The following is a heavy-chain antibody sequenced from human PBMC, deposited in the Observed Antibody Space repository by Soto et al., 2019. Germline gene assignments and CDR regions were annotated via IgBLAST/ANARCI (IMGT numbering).Heavy chain of an antibody. D-gene: IGHD3-3*01. CDR1: GFTFSSYE. Sequence: PGGSLRLSCGVSGFTFSSYEMNWVRQAPGKGLEWVSYISSSGSTIYYADSVKGRFTISRDNAKNSLYLQMNSLRAEDTAVYYCAAEAGELRFLEWSLGGFDYWGQGTLVTVSS. V-gene: IGHV3-48*03. CDR2: ISSSGSTI. J-gene: IGHJ4*02. CDR3: AAEAGELRFLEWSLGGFDY.